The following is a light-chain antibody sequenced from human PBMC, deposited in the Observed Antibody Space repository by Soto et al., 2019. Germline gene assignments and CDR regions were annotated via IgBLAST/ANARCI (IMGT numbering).Light chain of an antibody. CDR2: DVS. V-gene: IGKV3-15*01. CDR3: QQYNNWTFS. J-gene: IGKJ5*01. CDR1: QGVTTN. Sequence: VMTQSPATLSVSPGERATLSCRAGQGVTTNFAWYQEQSGQYPRILIYDVSIRATGVPARFSGTGSETDFNLTISGLQPEDSAVYLCQQYNNWTFSFGQGTRLDIK.